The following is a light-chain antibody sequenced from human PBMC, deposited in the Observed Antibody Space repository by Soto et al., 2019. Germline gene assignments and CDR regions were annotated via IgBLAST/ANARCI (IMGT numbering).Light chain of an antibody. V-gene: IGLV2-14*01. J-gene: IGLJ1*01. CDR2: GVT. Sequence: QSALTQPASVSGSPGQSITISCTGTSSDVGGYNYVSWYQQHPGIAPKLLIYGVTNRPSGVSTRFSGSKSGNTASLTISGLQAEYEAEYQCSSSTSASTMLYLFETGTNSPS. CDR1: SSDVGGYNY. CDR3: SSSTSASTMLYL.